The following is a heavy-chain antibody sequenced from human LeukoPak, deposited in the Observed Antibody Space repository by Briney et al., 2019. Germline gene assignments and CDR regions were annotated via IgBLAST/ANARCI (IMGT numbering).Heavy chain of an antibody. CDR2: ISSTGGNT. D-gene: IGHD4-17*01. CDR3: ARRGESTNYGDYRFDP. V-gene: IGHV3-23*01. CDR1: GFTFSSYA. Sequence: GGSLRLSCTVSGFTFSSYAMSWVRQAPGKGLEWVSAISSTGGNTYHADSVKGRFTISRDNSKNTLYLQMNSLRVEDTAVYYCARRGESTNYGDYRFDPWGQGTLVIVSS. J-gene: IGHJ5*02.